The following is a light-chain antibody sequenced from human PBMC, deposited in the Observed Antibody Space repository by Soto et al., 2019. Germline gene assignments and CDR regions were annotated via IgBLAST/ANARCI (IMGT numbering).Light chain of an antibody. J-gene: IGLJ2*01. V-gene: IGLV2-14*01. CDR1: MRDVGAYNL. CDR2: EVR. CDR3: SSYTSKSSLI. Sequence: QSALTQPASVSGSPGQSITISCAGTMRDVGAYNLVSWYQQHPGRSPQLIIYEVRNRPSGISFRFSGFKSGNTASLTISGLQAEDEADYYCSSYTSKSSLIVGGGTKVTVL.